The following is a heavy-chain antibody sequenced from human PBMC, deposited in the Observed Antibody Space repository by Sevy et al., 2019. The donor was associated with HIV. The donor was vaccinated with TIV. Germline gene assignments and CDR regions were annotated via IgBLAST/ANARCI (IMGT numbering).Heavy chain of an antibody. CDR2: ISSSSSHI. CDR3: ARVAADDPDFYYYGMDV. J-gene: IGHJ6*02. V-gene: IGHV3-21*01. Sequence: GGSLRLSCAASGFTFSSYAMNWVRQAPGKGVEWVSSISSSSSHIYAADSLKGRFTISRDNAKNSLFLQMNSLRAEDTAIYYCARVAADDPDFYYYGMDVWGQGTTVTVSS. D-gene: IGHD6-13*01. CDR1: GFTFSSYA.